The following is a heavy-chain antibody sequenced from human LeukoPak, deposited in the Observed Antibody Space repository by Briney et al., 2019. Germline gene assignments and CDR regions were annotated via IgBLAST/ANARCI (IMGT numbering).Heavy chain of an antibody. J-gene: IGHJ5*02. CDR1: GGSISSSSYY. CDR2: IYYSGST. Sequence: PSETLSLTCTVSGGSISSSSYYWGWIRQPPGKGLEWIGSIYYSGSTYYNPSLKSRVTISVDTSKNQFSLKLSSVTAADTAVYYCARHDLLTIFGVVTTNWFDPWGQGTLVTVSS. CDR3: ARHDLLTIFGVVTTNWFDP. V-gene: IGHV4-39*01. D-gene: IGHD3-3*01.